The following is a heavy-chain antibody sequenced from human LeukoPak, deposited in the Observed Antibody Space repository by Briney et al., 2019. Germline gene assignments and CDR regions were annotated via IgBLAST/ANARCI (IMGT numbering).Heavy chain of an antibody. J-gene: IGHJ5*02. CDR1: GYTFTSYY. V-gene: IGHV1-46*01. CDR3: ARDTTPYNWFDP. D-gene: IGHD1-26*01. CDR2: INPSGGST. Sequence: ASVKVSCKASGYTFTSYYMHLVRQAPGQGLEWMRIINPSGGSTSYAQKFQGRVTMTRDTSTSTVYMELSSLRSEDTAVYYCARDTTPYNWFDPWGQGTLVTVSS.